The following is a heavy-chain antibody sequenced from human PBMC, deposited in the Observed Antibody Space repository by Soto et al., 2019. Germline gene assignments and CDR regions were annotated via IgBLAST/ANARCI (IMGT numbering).Heavy chain of an antibody. J-gene: IGHJ6*02. D-gene: IGHD1-26*01. CDR1: GFTFTRSA. CDR2: IVAGSGNT. V-gene: IGHV1-58*01. Sequence: ASVKVSCKASGFTFTRSAVQWVRQARGQRLEWIGWIVAGSGNTTYAQKFRERVTISRDMSTSTAYMELSSLRSEDTAVYYCAAQGTIGGYYYGTDVWGQGTTVTVSS. CDR3: AAQGTIGGYYYGTDV.